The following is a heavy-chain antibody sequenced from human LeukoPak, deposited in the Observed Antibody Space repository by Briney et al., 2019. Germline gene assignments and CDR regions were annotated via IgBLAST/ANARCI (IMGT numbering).Heavy chain of an antibody. D-gene: IGHD3-22*01. CDR1: GGSFSGYY. CDR3: ARGRRGSSGYFY. Sequence: SETLSLTCAVYGGSFSGYYWSWIRQPPGKGLEWIGEINHSGSTNYNPSLKSRVTISVDTSKNQFSLKLSSVTAADTAVYYCARGRRGSSGYFYWGQGTLVTVSS. V-gene: IGHV4-34*01. J-gene: IGHJ4*02. CDR2: INHSGST.